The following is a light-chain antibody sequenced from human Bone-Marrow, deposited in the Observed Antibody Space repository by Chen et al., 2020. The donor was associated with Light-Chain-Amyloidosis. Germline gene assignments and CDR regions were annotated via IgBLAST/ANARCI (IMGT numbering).Light chain of an antibody. CDR3: SSFTSSSSYV. V-gene: IGLV2-14*01. CDR1: SGAVGTYNY. CDR2: AVS. Sequence: QSALTQPASVSGSPGQSITISCTGTSGAVGTYNYVSWYQQHPGKAPKVMIYAVSNRPSWVSMRFSGSNSSTTTSLTISGLQAEDEADYYCSSFTSSSSYVFGPGTKVTVL. J-gene: IGLJ1*01.